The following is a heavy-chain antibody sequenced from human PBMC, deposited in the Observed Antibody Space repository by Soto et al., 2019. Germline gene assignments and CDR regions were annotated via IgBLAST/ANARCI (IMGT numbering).Heavy chain of an antibody. CDR2: IYYSGST. V-gene: IGHV4-39*01. CDR1: GGSISSSSYY. D-gene: IGHD3-10*01. Sequence: QLQLQESGPGLVKPSETLSLTCTVSGGSISSSSYYWGWIRQPPGKGLEWIGSIYYSGSTYYNPSLTSRVTISVDTSKNQFSLKLSSVTAADTAVYYCASTITGVFDYWGQGTLVTVSS. J-gene: IGHJ4*02. CDR3: ASTITGVFDY.